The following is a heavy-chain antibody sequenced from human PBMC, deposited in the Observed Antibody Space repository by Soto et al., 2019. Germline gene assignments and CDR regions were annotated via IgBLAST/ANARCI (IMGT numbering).Heavy chain of an antibody. CDR3: VRDRGTTLRMDV. Sequence: SETLSLTCAVYGGSFSGYYWTWIRQHPGKGLEWIGNIPYSEKNYYNPSLKSRVTISLDTSKNQFSLKVNSVTAADTAVYYCVRDRGTTLRMDVWGQGTTVTVSS. CDR2: IPYSEKN. V-gene: IGHV4-34*09. CDR1: GGSFSGYY. D-gene: IGHD3-10*01. J-gene: IGHJ6*02.